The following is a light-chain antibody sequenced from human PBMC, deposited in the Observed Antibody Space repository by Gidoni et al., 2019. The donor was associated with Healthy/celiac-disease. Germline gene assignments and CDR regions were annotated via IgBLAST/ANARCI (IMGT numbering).Light chain of an antibody. Sequence: IVMTQSPATLSVSPGERATLSCRASQSVSNNLAWYQQKPGQAPRLLIYGASTRATGIPARFSGSGSGTEFTLTISSLQSEDFAVYYCQQYNNWPPEYTFGQGTKLEIK. CDR2: GAS. CDR1: QSVSNN. CDR3: QQYNNWPPEYT. J-gene: IGKJ2*01. V-gene: IGKV3-15*01.